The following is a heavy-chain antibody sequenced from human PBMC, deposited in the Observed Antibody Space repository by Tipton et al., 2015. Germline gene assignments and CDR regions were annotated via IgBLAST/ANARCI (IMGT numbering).Heavy chain of an antibody. CDR2: INHSGGT. Sequence: LRLSCAVYGGSFSGYYWTWIRQPPGKGLEWIGEINHSGGTKYNPSLKSRVIISVDTSKTQFSLKMSSVTASDTAVYYCARARGRHGGLFDSWGQGILVTVSS. V-gene: IGHV4-34*01. CDR3: ARARGRHGGLFDS. D-gene: IGHD4-23*01. J-gene: IGHJ4*02. CDR1: GGSFSGYY.